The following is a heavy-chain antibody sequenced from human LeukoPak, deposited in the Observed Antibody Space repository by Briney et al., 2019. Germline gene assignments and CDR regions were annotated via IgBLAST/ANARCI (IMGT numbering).Heavy chain of an antibody. CDR2: ISYDGSNK. J-gene: IGHJ4*02. CDR3: AKGVYGSGSYPHFDY. CDR1: GFTVNTSY. Sequence: GGSLRPSCAASGFTVNTSYMSWVRQAPGKGLEWVAVISYDGSNKYYADSVKGRFTISRDNSKNTLYLQMNSLRAEDTAVYYCAKGVYGSGSYPHFDYWGQGTLVTVSS. V-gene: IGHV3-30*18. D-gene: IGHD3-10*01.